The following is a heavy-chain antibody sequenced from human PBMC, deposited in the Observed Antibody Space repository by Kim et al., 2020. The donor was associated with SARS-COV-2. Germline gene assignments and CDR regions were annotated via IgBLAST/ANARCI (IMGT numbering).Heavy chain of an antibody. CDR3: ATRTLGLSGVDYFDY. Sequence: QKFQCRVTITADKSTSTAYMELSSLRSEDTAVYYCATRTLGLSGVDYFDYWGQGTLVTVSS. D-gene: IGHD1-26*01. V-gene: IGHV1-69*02. J-gene: IGHJ4*02.